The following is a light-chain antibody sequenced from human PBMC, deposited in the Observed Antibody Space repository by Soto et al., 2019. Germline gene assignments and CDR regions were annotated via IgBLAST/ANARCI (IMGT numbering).Light chain of an antibody. CDR1: QSISSW. J-gene: IGKJ1*01. CDR2: DAS. V-gene: IGKV1-5*01. CDR3: QQYNSYST. Sequence: DIQMTHSPSTLSASVGDRVAITSRASQSISSWLAWYQQKPGKAPKLLIYDASSLERGVPSRFRGSGSGTEFTLTISSLQPDDFATYYCQQYNSYSTFGQGTKVDI.